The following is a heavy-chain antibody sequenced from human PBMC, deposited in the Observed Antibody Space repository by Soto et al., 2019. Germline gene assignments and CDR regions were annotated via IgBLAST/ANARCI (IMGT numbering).Heavy chain of an antibody. CDR2: IVPDGSNE. Sequence: QVQLVEAGGGVVQPGRSLRLSCAASGSTFRSYDIHWVRQAPGKGLEWVAHIVPDGSNELYADSVKGRFTISRDNAKNTVYLQMNSLRDEATAVYYCARVPSHGAFEIWGQGTMVAVSA. CDR1: GSTFRSYD. CDR3: ARVPSHGAFEI. V-gene: IGHV3-30-3*01. J-gene: IGHJ3*02.